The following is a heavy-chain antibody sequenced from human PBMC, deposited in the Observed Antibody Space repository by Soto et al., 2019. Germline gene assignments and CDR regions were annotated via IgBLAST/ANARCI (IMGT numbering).Heavy chain of an antibody. D-gene: IGHD2-21*02. V-gene: IGHV4-39*01. CDR2: MYYSGSS. Sequence: LSRTCSVSGGSTSDKSYFWGWVRQSPGKGLEWIGSMYYSGSSYYNPSLKSRVAISVNTSKNQFSLKLRSVTAADTAVYFCARQRLLRLKPDFDIWGQGTLVTVSS. CDR1: GGSTSDKSYF. J-gene: IGHJ4*02. CDR3: ARQRLLRLKPDFDI.